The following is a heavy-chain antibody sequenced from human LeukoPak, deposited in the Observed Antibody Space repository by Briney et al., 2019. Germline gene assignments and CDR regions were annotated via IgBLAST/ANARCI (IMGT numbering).Heavy chain of an antibody. CDR3: ASASKRGYYYVYLQH. D-gene: IGHD3-22*01. Sequence: ASVKVSCKASGGTFSSYAISWVRQAPGQGLEWMGGIIPIFGTANYAQKFQGRVTITAGESTSTAYMEVSSLRSEDTAVYYCASASKRGYYYVYLQHWGQGTLVTVSS. CDR2: IIPIFGTA. CDR1: GGTFSSYA. V-gene: IGHV1-69*13. J-gene: IGHJ1*01.